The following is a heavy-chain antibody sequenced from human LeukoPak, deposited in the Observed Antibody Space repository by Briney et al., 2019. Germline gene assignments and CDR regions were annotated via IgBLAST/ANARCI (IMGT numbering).Heavy chain of an antibody. Sequence: GGSLRLSCAAPGFTFSSYSMNWVRQAPGKGLEWVSSISSSSSYIYYADSVKGRFTISRDNAKNSLYLQMNSLRAEDTAVYYCARDKTYYDFWSGIGYWGQGTLVTVSS. CDR2: ISSSSSYI. D-gene: IGHD3-3*01. CDR1: GFTFSSYS. J-gene: IGHJ4*02. CDR3: ARDKTYYDFWSGIGY. V-gene: IGHV3-21*01.